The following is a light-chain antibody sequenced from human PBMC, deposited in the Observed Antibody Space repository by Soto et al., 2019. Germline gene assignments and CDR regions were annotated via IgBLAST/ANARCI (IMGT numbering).Light chain of an antibody. Sequence: QSVLTQPASVSGSPGQSITISCTGTSSDVGSYDLVSWYQHHPGKAPKVMIYEVSKRPSGLSNRFSASKSGNTASLTISGLQAEDEADYYCSSYACSTTYVVFGGGTKLTVL. V-gene: IGLV2-23*02. CDR1: SSDVGSYDL. CDR3: SSYACSTTYVV. CDR2: EVS. J-gene: IGLJ2*01.